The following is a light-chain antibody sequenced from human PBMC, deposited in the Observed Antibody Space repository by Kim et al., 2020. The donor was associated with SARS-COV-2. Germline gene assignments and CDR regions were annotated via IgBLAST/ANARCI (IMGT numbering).Light chain of an antibody. J-gene: IGLJ1*01. Sequence: QSITLSCTGSSSDIGNYNYVSWYQHHPGKAPKLLIYDVSKRPSGVSNRFSGSKSGNTASLTISGLQADDETDYYCTSYTSSPTLGVFGTGTKVTVL. CDR2: DVS. CDR3: TSYTSSPTLGV. V-gene: IGLV2-14*03. CDR1: SSDIGNYNY.